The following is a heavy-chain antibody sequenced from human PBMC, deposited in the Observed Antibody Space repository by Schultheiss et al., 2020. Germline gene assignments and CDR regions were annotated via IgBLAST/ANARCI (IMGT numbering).Heavy chain of an antibody. Sequence: SMRLACAASGFTFDDYAMHWVRQAPGKGLVWVSRINSDGSSTSYADSVKGRFTISRDNAKNSLYLQMNSLRAEDTALYYCATSQYCSSTSCYTGMFDYWGRGNLVTVAS. CDR2: INSDGSST. CDR3: ATSQYCSSTSCYTGMFDY. V-gene: IGHV3-9*01. CDR1: GFTFDDYA. D-gene: IGHD2-2*02. J-gene: IGHJ4*02.